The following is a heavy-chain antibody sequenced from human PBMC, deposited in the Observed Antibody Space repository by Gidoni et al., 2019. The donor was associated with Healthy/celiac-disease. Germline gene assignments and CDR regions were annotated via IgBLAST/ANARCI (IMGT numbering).Heavy chain of an antibody. CDR2: INPNSGGT. V-gene: IGHV1-2*06. J-gene: IGHJ4*02. Sequence: QVQLVQSGAEVKKPGASVKVSCKASGFPFTGYYMHWVRQAPGQGLEWMGRINPNSGGTKYAQKFQGRVTMTRDTSISTAYMEVSRLRSDDTAVYYCARLLVATSTFDYWGQGTLVTVSS. CDR3: ARLLVATSTFDY. CDR1: GFPFTGYY. D-gene: IGHD5-12*01.